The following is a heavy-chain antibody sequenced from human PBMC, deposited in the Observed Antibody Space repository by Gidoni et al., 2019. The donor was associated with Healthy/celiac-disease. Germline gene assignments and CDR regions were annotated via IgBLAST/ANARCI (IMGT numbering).Heavy chain of an antibody. D-gene: IGHD1-26*01. V-gene: IGHV1-69*01. Sequence: QVQLVQSGAEVQKPGSSVKVSCKASGGPFSSYAISWVRQSPGQGLEWMGGIIPIVGTANYEQKCQGRVTITADESTSTAYMELSSLRSEDTAVYYCARGLVGAQFYYFDYWGQGTLVTVSS. J-gene: IGHJ4*02. CDR1: GGPFSSYA. CDR3: ARGLVGAQFYYFDY. CDR2: IIPIVGTA.